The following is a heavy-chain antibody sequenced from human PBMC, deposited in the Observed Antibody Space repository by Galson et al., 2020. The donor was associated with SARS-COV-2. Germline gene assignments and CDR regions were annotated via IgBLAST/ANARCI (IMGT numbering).Heavy chain of an antibody. J-gene: IGHJ4*02. V-gene: IGHV3-74*01. CDR3: TATRAY. CDR1: GFTFSNYW. D-gene: IGHD1-26*01. Sequence: ESLKIPCAASGFTFSNYWMHWVRQAPGKGLVWVSRINSDGNNTSYADSVKGRFTISRDNAKNTLYLQMDSLRAEDTAVYYCTATRAYWGQGILVTVSS. CDR2: INSDGNNT.